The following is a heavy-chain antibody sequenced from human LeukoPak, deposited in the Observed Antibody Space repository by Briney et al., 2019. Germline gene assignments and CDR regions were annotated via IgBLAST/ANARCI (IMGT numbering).Heavy chain of an antibody. CDR1: GFSVSNYY. Sequence: PGCSLRLSCAGSGFSVSNYYMSWVRQAPGKGLDGVSFIRNSGETFYADSVKGRLTISRDNSKNTMYLQMNRLRVEDTAVYFCARDRAVTQDWVEFDPWGQGTLVTVSS. CDR3: ARDRAVTQDWVEFDP. V-gene: IGHV3-66*03. D-gene: IGHD4-17*01. J-gene: IGHJ5*02. CDR2: IRNSGET.